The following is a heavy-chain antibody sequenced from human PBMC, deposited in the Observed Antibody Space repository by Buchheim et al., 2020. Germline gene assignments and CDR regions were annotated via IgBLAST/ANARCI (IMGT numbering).Heavy chain of an antibody. Sequence: QVQLVESGGGVVQPGRSLRLSCAASGFTFSSYAMHWVRQAPGKGLEWVAVISYDGSNKYYADSVKGRFTISRDNSKNTLYLQMNSLRAEDTAVYYCARDTAMATYLYYFDYWGQGTL. CDR3: ARDTAMATYLYYFDY. CDR1: GFTFSSYA. V-gene: IGHV3-30-3*01. D-gene: IGHD5-18*01. CDR2: ISYDGSNK. J-gene: IGHJ4*02.